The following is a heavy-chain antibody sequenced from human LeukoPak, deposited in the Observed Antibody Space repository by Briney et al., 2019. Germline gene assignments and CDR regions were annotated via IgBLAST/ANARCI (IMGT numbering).Heavy chain of an antibody. CDR3: ARVGGGYEGGYFDY. V-gene: IGHV3-7*03. CDR1: GFTFSSYW. CDR2: IKQDGSEK. Sequence: GGSLRLSCAASGFTFSSYWMSWVRQAPGKGLEWVANIKQDGSEKYYVDSVKGRFTTSRDNAKNSLYLQMNSLRAEDTAVYYCARVGGGYEGGYFDYWGQGTLVTVSS. J-gene: IGHJ4*02. D-gene: IGHD5-12*01.